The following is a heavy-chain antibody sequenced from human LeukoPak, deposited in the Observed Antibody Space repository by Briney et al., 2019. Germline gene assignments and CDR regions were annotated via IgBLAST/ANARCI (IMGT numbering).Heavy chain of an antibody. CDR1: GDSISRYNYF. V-gene: IGHV4-39*01. CDR2: IYYRGNT. Sequence: SETLSLICTVSGDSISRYNYFWGWIRQPPGKGLEWVGSIYYRGNTYYNPSLKSRVTLSADTSKNQFSLKVTSVTAADTAVYYCARASSGYYWDFDYWGQGALVTVSS. CDR3: ARASSGYYWDFDY. J-gene: IGHJ4*02. D-gene: IGHD3-22*01.